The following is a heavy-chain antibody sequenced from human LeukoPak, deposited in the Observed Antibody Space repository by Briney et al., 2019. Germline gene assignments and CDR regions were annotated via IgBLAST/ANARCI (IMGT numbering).Heavy chain of an antibody. CDR1: GYTFTGHH. V-gene: IGHV1-2*06. J-gene: IGHJ4*02. CDR3: ARDQGSLTRSWYTGY. Sequence: GASVKVSCKASGYTFTGHHIHWVRQAPGQGLEWMGRINPYSGDTNFAQKFQGRVTMTRDTSITTAYMDLSGLTPDDTAVYFCARDQGSLTRSWYTGYWGQGTQVTVSS. CDR2: INPYSGDT. D-gene: IGHD6-13*01.